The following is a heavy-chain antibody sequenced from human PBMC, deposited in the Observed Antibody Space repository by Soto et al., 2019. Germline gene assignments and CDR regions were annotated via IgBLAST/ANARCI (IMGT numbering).Heavy chain of an antibody. J-gene: IGHJ6*02. D-gene: IGHD6-19*01. CDR3: ARYPPVAGNNYYYGMDV. CDR1: GYTFTSYA. Sequence: QVQLVQSGAEVKKPGASVKVSCRASGYTFTSYAMHWVRQAPGQRREWMGWINAGNGNTKYSQKFQGRVTITRDTSASTAYMELSSLRSDDTAVYYCARYPPVAGNNYYYGMDVWGQGTTVTVSS. CDR2: INAGNGNT. V-gene: IGHV1-3*01.